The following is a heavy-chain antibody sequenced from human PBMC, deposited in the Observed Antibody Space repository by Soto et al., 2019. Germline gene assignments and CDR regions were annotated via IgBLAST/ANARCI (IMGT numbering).Heavy chain of an antibody. D-gene: IGHD4-17*01. CDR3: ARDCGYGDYYFDY. J-gene: IGHJ4*02. Sequence: GASVKVSCKASGCTFTVYYMHWVRQAPGQGLEWMGWINPNSGGTNYAQKFQGWVTMTRDTSISTAYMELSRLRSDDTAVYYCARDCGYGDYYFDYWGQGTLVTVSS. V-gene: IGHV1-2*04. CDR1: GCTFTVYY. CDR2: INPNSGGT.